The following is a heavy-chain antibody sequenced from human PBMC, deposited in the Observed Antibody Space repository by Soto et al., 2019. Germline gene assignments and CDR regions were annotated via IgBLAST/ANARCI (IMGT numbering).Heavy chain of an antibody. Sequence: SETLSLTCTVSGGSISSSSYYWGWIRQPPGKGLEWIGSIYYSGSTYYNPSLKSRVTISVDTSKNQFSLKLSSVTAADTAVYYCATNYDFWSGYPYWGQGTLVTVSS. V-gene: IGHV4-39*01. J-gene: IGHJ4*02. CDR3: ATNYDFWSGYPY. CDR2: IYYSGST. D-gene: IGHD3-3*01. CDR1: GGSISSSSYY.